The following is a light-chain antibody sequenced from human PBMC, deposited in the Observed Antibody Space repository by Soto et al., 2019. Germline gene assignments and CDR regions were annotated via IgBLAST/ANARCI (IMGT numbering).Light chain of an antibody. CDR2: KAS. CDR3: QQYNNYPKT. V-gene: IGKV1-5*03. CDR1: QSVSSW. J-gene: IGKJ2*01. Sequence: DIQMTQSPSTLSASVGDSITITCRASQSVSSWLAWYQQKPGKAPNLLIYKASILETVVPSRFGGSGSGINFSLTISSLQPDDCATYYCQQYNNYPKTFGQGTKLEI.